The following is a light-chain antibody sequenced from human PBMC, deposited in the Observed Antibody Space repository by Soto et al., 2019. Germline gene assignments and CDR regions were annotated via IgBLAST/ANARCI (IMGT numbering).Light chain of an antibody. J-gene: IGKJ2*01. CDR1: QNIRTY. V-gene: IGKV1-39*01. Sequence: DIQMTQSPSSLSASVGDRVTITCRASQNIRTYLYWYQQRPGKVSKFLISAASSGQDGVPSRFSGSESGKDFTIPISSLQPEDSATYNCQQSYSDPLTFGQGT. CDR3: QQSYSDPLT. CDR2: AAS.